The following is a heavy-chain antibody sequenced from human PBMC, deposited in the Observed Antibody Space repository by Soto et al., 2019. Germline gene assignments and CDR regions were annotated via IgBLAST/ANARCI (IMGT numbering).Heavy chain of an antibody. CDR3: ARDHSNNDNIWWLGP. CDR1: GYTFTSHY. D-gene: IGHD2-8*01. Sequence: ASVKVSCKASGYTFTSHYMHWVRQAPGQGLEWMAVINPNSGKTNYAQKFQGRVTVTRDTSTTTFNMELSSLRSDDTAVYYCARDHSNNDNIWWLGPWGQGTLVTVSS. V-gene: IGHV1-46*03. J-gene: IGHJ5*02. CDR2: INPNSGKT.